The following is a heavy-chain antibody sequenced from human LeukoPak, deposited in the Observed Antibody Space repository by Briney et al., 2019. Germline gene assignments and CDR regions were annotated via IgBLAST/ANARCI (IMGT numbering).Heavy chain of an antibody. Sequence: GESLKISCKGSGYSFTSYWIGWVRQMAGKGLEWMGTIYPGDSDTRYSPSFQGQVTISADKSISTAYLQWSSLKASDTAMYYCARHVSSSRVAFDIWGQGTMVTVSS. CDR3: ARHVSSSRVAFDI. J-gene: IGHJ3*02. CDR2: IYPGDSDT. D-gene: IGHD2-2*01. CDR1: GYSFTSYW. V-gene: IGHV5-51*01.